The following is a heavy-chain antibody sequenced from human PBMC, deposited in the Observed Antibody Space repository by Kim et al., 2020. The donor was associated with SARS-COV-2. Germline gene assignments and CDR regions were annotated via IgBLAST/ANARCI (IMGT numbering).Heavy chain of an antibody. V-gene: IGHV3-33*01. J-gene: IGHJ6*02. CDR2: IWYDGSNK. CDR3: ARDPDTSGWYVGYYGMDV. D-gene: IGHD6-19*01. CDR1: GFTFSSYG. Sequence: GGSLRLSCAASGFTFSSYGMHWVRQAPGKGLEWVAVIWYDGSNKYYADSVKGRFTISRDNSKNTLYLQMNSLRAEDTAVYYCARDPDTSGWYVGYYGMDVWGQGTTVTVSS.